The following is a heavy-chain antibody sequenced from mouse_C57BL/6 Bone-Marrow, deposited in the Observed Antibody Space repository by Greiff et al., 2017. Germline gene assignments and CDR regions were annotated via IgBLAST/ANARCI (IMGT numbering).Heavy chain of an antibody. J-gene: IGHJ3*01. CDR1: GFNIKDDY. V-gene: IGHV14-4*01. CDR3: TTFDGYYVAWFAY. D-gene: IGHD2-3*01. Sequence: EVQLQQSGAELVRPGASVKLSCTASGFNIKDDYMHWVKQRPEQGLEWIGWIDPENGDTEYASQFQGKATITADTSSNTAYLQLSSLTSEDTAVYYCTTFDGYYVAWFAYWGQGALVTVSA. CDR2: IDPENGDT.